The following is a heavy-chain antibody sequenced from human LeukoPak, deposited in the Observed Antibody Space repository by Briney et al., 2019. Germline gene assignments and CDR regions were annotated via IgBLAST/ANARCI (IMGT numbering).Heavy chain of an antibody. D-gene: IGHD3-22*01. CDR1: GYSVTNDY. Sequence: VASVSASSETSGYSVTNDYMHWLRQAPGQGLEWMGIINPSGGSTSYAQKFQGRVTMTRDTSTSTVYMELSRLRSDDTAVYYCASTLRNYYDSSGYSDYWGQGTLVTVSS. J-gene: IGHJ4*02. CDR2: INPSGGST. CDR3: ASTLRNYYDSSGYSDY. V-gene: IGHV1-46*01.